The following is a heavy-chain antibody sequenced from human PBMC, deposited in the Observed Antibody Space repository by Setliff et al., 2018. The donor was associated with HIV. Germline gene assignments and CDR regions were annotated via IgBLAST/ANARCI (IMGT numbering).Heavy chain of an antibody. CDR3: ARQAVDCSGGTCYSTSAFDY. D-gene: IGHD2-15*01. Sequence: PGESLKISCRGSGYNFASHWIAWVRQMPGKGLELVGIVYPDDSDSRYSPSFQGQVTISADKSVSTAYLQWSSLKASDTAMYYCARQAVDCSGGTCYSTSAFDYWGQGTLVTVSS. CDR1: GYNFASHW. J-gene: IGHJ4*02. CDR2: VYPDDSDS. V-gene: IGHV5-51*01.